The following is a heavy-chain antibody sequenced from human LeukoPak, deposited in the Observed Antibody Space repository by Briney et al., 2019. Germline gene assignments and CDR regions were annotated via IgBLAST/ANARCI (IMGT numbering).Heavy chain of an antibody. J-gene: IGHJ4*02. CDR3: ARVSGYDWNFDY. Sequence: SETLSLTCTVSGGSISSYYWSWIRQPPGKGLEWIGYIYYSGSTNYNPSLKSRVTISVDTSKNQFSLKLSSVTAADTAVYYCARVSGYDWNFDYWGQGTLVTVSS. CDR1: GGSISSYY. D-gene: IGHD5-12*01. CDR2: IYYSGST. V-gene: IGHV4-59*01.